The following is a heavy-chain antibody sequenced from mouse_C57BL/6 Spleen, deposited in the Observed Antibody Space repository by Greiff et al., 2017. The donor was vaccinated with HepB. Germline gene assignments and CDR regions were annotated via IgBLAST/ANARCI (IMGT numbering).Heavy chain of an antibody. CDR1: GYSFTGYY. Sequence: EVQLVESGPELVKPGASVKISCKASGYSFTGYYMNWVKQSPEKSLEWIGEINPSTGGTTYNQKFKAKATLTVDKSSSTAYMQLKSLTSEDSAVYYCARWGITTVGDWGQGTTLTVSS. CDR2: INPSTGGT. V-gene: IGHV1-42*01. D-gene: IGHD1-1*01. J-gene: IGHJ2*01. CDR3: ARWGITTVGD.